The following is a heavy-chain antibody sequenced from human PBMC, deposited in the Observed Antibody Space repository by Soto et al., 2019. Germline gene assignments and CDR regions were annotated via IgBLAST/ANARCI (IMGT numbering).Heavy chain of an antibody. CDR3: VEGWNDF. V-gene: IGHV3-15*01. J-gene: IGHJ4*02. CDR2: IKSKSDGGTR. Sequence: EVQVVESGGDLVKPGGSLRLSCATSEFIFSSAWMSWVRQAPGKGLEWVGRIKSKSDGGTRDYAAPVNGRFNISRDDSKNMVYLQMNSLTAEDTAVYYCVEGWNDFWGQGTLVTVSS. CDR1: EFIFSSAW. D-gene: IGHD1-1*01.